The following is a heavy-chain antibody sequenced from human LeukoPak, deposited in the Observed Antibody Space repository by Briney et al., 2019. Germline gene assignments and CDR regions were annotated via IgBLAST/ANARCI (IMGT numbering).Heavy chain of an antibody. CDR2: IYTSGST. J-gene: IGHJ6*02. CDR3: ARDQGSSWYDYYYYGMDV. D-gene: IGHD6-13*01. CDR1: GGSISSYY. Sequence: SETLSLTCTVSGGSISSYYWSWIRQPAGKGLEWIGRIYTSGSTNYNPSLKSRVTMSVDTSKNQFSLKLSSVTAADTAVYYCARDQGSSWYDYYYYGMDVWGQGTTVTVPS. V-gene: IGHV4-4*07.